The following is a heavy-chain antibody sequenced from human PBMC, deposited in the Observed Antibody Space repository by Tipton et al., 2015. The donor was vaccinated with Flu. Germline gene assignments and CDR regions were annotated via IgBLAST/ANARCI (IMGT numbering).Heavy chain of an antibody. CDR3: ARHLYSSGVWYDAFDV. CDR1: GYSISSGYY. J-gene: IGHJ3*01. Sequence: TLSLTCAVSGYSISSGYYWGWIRKPPGKGLEWIGSIYHSGSTYYNPSLKSRVTISVDTSKNQFSLKLRSVTAADTAVYSCARHLYSSGVWYDAFDVWGQGTMVTVSS. V-gene: IGHV4-38-2*01. CDR2: IYHSGST. D-gene: IGHD6-19*01.